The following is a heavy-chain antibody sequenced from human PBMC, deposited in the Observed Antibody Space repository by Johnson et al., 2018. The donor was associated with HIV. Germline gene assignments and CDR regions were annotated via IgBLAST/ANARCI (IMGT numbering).Heavy chain of an antibody. D-gene: IGHD2-2*01. CDR1: GFTFDDYG. V-gene: IGHV3-23*04. CDR3: ARRNAGGAFDI. CDR2: ISGSGGST. J-gene: IGHJ3*02. Sequence: VQLVESGGGVVRPGGSLRLSCAASGFTFDDYGMSWVRQAPGKGLEWVSAISGSGGSTYYADSVKGRFTISRDNSKNTLYLQMNSLRAEDTAVYSGARRNAGGAFDIWGQGTMVTVAS.